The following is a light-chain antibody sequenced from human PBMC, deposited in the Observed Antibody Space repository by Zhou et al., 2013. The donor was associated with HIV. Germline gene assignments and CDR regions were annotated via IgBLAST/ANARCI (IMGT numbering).Light chain of an antibody. CDR2: SAS. V-gene: IGKV1-27*01. J-gene: IGKJ1*01. Sequence: DIQMTQSPSSLSASVGDRVTITCRASQDISSFLAWYHQKPGEVPKLLLYSASTLQSGVSPRFSGSGSGPNFSLTISSLQPEDVGTYYCQKYDSAPWTFGQGTKVEI. CDR3: QKYDSAPWT. CDR1: QDISSF.